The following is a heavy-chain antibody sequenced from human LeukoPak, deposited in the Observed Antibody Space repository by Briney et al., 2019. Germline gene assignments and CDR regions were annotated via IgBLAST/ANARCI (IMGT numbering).Heavy chain of an antibody. V-gene: IGHV4-34*01. CDR2: INHSGST. CDR3: ARDGAVGKVPFYYYYMDV. D-gene: IGHD4/OR15-4a*01. J-gene: IGHJ6*03. CDR1: DGSFSSYY. Sequence: SETLSLTCGVYDGSFSSYYWSWIRQPPGKGLEWIGEINHSGSTNYNPSLKSRLTISVDTSKNQFSLKLSSVTAADTAVYYCARDGAVGKVPFYYYYMDVWGKGTTVTVSS.